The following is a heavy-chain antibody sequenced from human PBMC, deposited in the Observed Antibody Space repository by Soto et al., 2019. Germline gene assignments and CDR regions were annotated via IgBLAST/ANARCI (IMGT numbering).Heavy chain of an antibody. Sequence: SETLSLTCSVSGGFLSSSNYYWSWIRQPPGKGLEWIGYIYHSGSTNYNPSLKSRVTISVDTSKNQFSLKVNSVNAADAAVYYCARGALRFLGNRFDPWGQGTRVTVSS. CDR3: ARGALRFLGNRFDP. CDR1: GGFLSSSNYY. CDR2: IYHSGST. V-gene: IGHV4-61*01. D-gene: IGHD3-3*01. J-gene: IGHJ5*02.